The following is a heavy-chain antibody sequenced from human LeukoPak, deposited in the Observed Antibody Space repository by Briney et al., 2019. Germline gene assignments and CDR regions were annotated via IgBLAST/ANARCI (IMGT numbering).Heavy chain of an antibody. J-gene: IGHJ1*01. V-gene: IGHV3-64D*06. CDR2: ISSNGGST. Sequence: GRSLRLSCSASGFTFSSYAMHWVRQAPGKGLEYVSAISSNGGSTYYADSVKGRFTISRDNSKNTLYLQMSSLRAEDTAVYYCVKGDYGDYLYFQHWGQGTLVTVSS. D-gene: IGHD4-17*01. CDR1: GFTFSSYA. CDR3: VKGDYGDYLYFQH.